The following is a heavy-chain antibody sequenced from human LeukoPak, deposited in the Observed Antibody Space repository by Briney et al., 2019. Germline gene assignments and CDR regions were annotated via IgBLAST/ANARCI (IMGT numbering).Heavy chain of an antibody. CDR1: GGSFSGYY. CDR3: ARVAMVRGVIVGYYYYVMDV. CDR2: INHSGST. Sequence: SETLSLTCAVYGGSFSGYYWSWIRQPPGKGLEWIGEINHSGSTNYNPSLKSRVTISVDTSKNQFSLKLSSVTAADTAVYYCARVAMVRGVIVGYYYYVMDVWGQGTTVTVSS. V-gene: IGHV4-34*01. J-gene: IGHJ6*02. D-gene: IGHD3-10*01.